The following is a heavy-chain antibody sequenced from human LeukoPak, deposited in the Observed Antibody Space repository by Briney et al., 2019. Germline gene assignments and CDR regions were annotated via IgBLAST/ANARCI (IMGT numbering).Heavy chain of an antibody. D-gene: IGHD3-10*01. Sequence: GGSLRLSCAASGFTFSSYGMHWVRQAPGKGREWVGVIWYDGSNKYYADSVKGRFTISRDNSKNTLYLQMNSLRAEDTAVYYCARGVYGSRKFGGMDVWGKGTTVTVSS. V-gene: IGHV3-33*01. CDR3: ARGVYGSRKFGGMDV. CDR2: IWYDGSNK. J-gene: IGHJ6*04. CDR1: GFTFSSYG.